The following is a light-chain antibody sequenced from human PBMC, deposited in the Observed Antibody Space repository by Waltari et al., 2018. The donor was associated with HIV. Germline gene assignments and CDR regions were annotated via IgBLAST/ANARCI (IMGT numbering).Light chain of an antibody. V-gene: IGKV4-1*01. CDR2: WAF. CDR1: QSLLYTSNNKNF. CDR3: QQYYTTPLT. Sequence: DIVMTQSPESLPVSLGERASINCKSSQSLLYTSNNKNFLAWYQQKPGQPPKLLIYWAFTRESGVPDRFSGSGSGTDFTLTISGLQADDVAIYYCQQYYTTPLTSGGGTKVEI. J-gene: IGKJ4*01.